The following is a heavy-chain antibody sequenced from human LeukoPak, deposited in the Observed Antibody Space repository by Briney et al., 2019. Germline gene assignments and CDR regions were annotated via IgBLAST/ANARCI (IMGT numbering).Heavy chain of an antibody. CDR3: AAARGGGVGYYSDY. Sequence: GASVKVSCKVSGYTLTELSMHWVRQAPGKGLEWMGGFDPEDGETIYAQKFQGRVTMTEDTSTDTAYMELSSPRSEDTAVYYCAAARGGGVGYYSDYWGQGTLVTVSS. D-gene: IGHD3-16*01. CDR2: FDPEDGET. V-gene: IGHV1-24*01. CDR1: GYTLTELS. J-gene: IGHJ4*02.